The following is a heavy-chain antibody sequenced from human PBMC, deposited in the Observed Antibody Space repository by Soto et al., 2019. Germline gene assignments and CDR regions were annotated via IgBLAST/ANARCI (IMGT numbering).Heavy chain of an antibody. D-gene: IGHD2-15*01. J-gene: IGHJ6*02. CDR1: GYSFTSYW. CDR2: IDPSDSYT. V-gene: IGHV5-10-1*01. Sequence: PGESLKISCKGSGYSFTSYWISWVRQMPGKGLEWMGRIDPSDSYTNYSPSFQGHVTISADKSISTAYLQWSSLKASDTAMYYCARDPQPSVLTGGIAGYHGLDVWGQGTTVTV. CDR3: ARDPQPSVLTGGIAGYHGLDV.